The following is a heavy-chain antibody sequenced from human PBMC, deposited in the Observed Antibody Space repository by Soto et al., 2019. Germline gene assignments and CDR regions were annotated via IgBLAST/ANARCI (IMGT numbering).Heavy chain of an antibody. CDR1: GFTVSDNY. V-gene: IGHV3-53*01. CDR3: ARGYPTGGNGVDV. J-gene: IGHJ6*02. CDR2: IYSGGST. Sequence: GGSLRLSCAASGFTVSDNYMNWVRQAPGKGLEWVSVIYSGGSTYYTDSVKGRFTISRDNSKNTLYLQMNSLRAEDTAVYYCARGYPTGGNGVDVWGQGTTVTVSS. D-gene: IGHD2-15*01.